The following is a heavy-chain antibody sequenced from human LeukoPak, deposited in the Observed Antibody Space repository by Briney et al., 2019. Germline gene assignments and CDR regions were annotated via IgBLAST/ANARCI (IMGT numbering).Heavy chain of an antibody. J-gene: IGHJ4*02. D-gene: IGHD5-18*01. CDR2: ITWKSHRT. CDR1: GFTFDDDT. Sequence: PGGSLRLSCAASGFTFDDDTMHWVRQTPGRGLEWVSFITWKSHRTHYADSVKGRFTVSRDNSKDSLYLQMNSLRTEDTGLYHCASEVGYRSLCYLGQGTLVTVSS. CDR3: ASEVGYRSLCY. V-gene: IGHV3-43*01.